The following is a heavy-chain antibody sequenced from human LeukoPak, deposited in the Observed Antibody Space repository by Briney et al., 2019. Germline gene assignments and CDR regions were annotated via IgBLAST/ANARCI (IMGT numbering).Heavy chain of an antibody. D-gene: IGHD3-22*01. V-gene: IGHV3-21*01. Sequence: GGSLRLSCAASGFTFSSYSMNWVRQAPGKGLEWVSSISSSSSYIYYADSVKGRFTISRDNAKNSLYLQMNSLRAEDTAVYYCAKDYYYDSSGYPPWYWGQGTLVTVSS. J-gene: IGHJ4*02. CDR2: ISSSSSYI. CDR3: AKDYYYDSSGYPPWY. CDR1: GFTFSSYS.